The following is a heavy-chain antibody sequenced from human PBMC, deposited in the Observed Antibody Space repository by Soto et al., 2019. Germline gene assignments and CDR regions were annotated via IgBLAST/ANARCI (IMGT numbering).Heavy chain of an antibody. CDR1: GYTFTDFQ. V-gene: IGHV1-46*01. D-gene: IGHD6-19*01. CDR3: ARDHDIAVAGTALYY. J-gene: IGHJ4*02. Sequence: ASVKVSCKASGYTFTDFQMHWVRQAPGQGLEWVGGIKPNGGSTNYAQKFQGRVTMTRDTFTSTVYMELSGLRSEDTAVYYCARDHDIAVAGTALYYWGQGTLVTVSS. CDR2: IKPNGGST.